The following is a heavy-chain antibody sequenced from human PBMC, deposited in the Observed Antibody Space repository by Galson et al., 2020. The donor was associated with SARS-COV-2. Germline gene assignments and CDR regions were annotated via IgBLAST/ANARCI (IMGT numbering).Heavy chain of an antibody. CDR1: GGSISSGGYY. D-gene: IGHD3-10*01. V-gene: IGHV4-31*03. Sequence: SETLSLTCTVSGGSISSGGYYWSWIRQHPGKGLEWIGYIYYSGSTYYNPSLKSRVTISVDTSKNQFSLKLSSVTAADTAVYYCARDPITMVRGPYYGMDVWGQGTTVTVSS. CDR2: IYYSGST. CDR3: ARDPITMVRGPYYGMDV. J-gene: IGHJ6*02.